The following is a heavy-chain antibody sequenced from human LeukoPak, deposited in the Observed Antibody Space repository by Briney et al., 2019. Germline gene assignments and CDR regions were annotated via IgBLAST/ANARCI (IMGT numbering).Heavy chain of an antibody. J-gene: IGHJ4*02. D-gene: IGHD3-22*01. CDR1: EFTFSSYW. V-gene: IGHV3-7*03. Sequence: GGSLRLSCAASEFTFSSYWMSWVRQAPGKGLEWVASIKQDGSEKYYVDSVKGRFTISRDNSKNTLYLQMNSPRAEDTAVYYCARRAGDYSHPYDYWGQGTLVTVSS. CDR2: IKQDGSEK. CDR3: ARRAGDYSHPYDY.